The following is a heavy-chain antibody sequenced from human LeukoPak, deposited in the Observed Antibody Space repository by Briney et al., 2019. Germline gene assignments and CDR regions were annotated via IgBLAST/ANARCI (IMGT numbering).Heavy chain of an antibody. Sequence: ASVKVSCKASGYTFTGYYMHWVRQAPGQGLEWMGWINPNSGGTNYAQKFQGRVTMTTDTSTSTAYMELRSLRSDDTAVYYCARDLLGAAAGPPLDYWGQGTLVTVSS. J-gene: IGHJ4*02. D-gene: IGHD6-13*01. CDR1: GYTFTGYY. V-gene: IGHV1-2*02. CDR2: INPNSGGT. CDR3: ARDLLGAAAGPPLDY.